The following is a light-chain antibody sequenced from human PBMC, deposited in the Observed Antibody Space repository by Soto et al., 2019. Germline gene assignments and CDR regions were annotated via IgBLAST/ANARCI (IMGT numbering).Light chain of an antibody. Sequence: EIVLTQSPATLSLSPGERATLSCRASQSVSSYLAWYQQKPGQAPRLLIYDASNRATGIPARFSGSGSRTDFTLTISSLEPEDFAVYFCQQRSNWPPVITFGQATRLEIK. J-gene: IGKJ5*01. CDR2: DAS. CDR3: QQRSNWPPVIT. V-gene: IGKV3-11*01. CDR1: QSVSSY.